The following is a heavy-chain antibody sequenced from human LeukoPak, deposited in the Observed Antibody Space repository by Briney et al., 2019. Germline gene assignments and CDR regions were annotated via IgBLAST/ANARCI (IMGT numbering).Heavy chain of an antibody. CDR2: IIPILGIA. J-gene: IGHJ6*02. CDR1: GYTFTSYD. D-gene: IGHD2-15*01. Sequence: GASVKVSCKASGYTFTSYDINWVRQATGQGLEWMGRIIPILGIANYAQKFQGRVTITADKSTSTAYMELSSLRSEDTAVYYCARDRYCSGGSCYSYYYGMDVWGQGTTVTVSS. V-gene: IGHV1-69*04. CDR3: ARDRYCSGGSCYSYYYGMDV.